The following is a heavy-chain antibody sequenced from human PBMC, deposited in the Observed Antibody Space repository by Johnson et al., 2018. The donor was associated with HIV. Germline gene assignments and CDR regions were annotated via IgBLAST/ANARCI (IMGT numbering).Heavy chain of an antibody. Sequence: QMMLVESGGGVVQPGRSLRLSCAASGFTFSHYSMHWVRQAPGKGLEWVAVTSNDGSKKYYADSVKGRFTISRDNAKNTLYLQMNSLRAEDTGVYYCAKAYCPGCDGFDIWGQGTMVTVSS. J-gene: IGHJ3*02. V-gene: IGHV3-30*04. D-gene: IGHD2-21*01. CDR3: AKAYCPGCDGFDI. CDR1: GFTFSHYS. CDR2: TSNDGSKK.